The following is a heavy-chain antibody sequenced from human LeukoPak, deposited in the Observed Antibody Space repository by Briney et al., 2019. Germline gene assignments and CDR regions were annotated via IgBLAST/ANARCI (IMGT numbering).Heavy chain of an antibody. J-gene: IGHJ3*02. V-gene: IGHV5-51*03. CDR3: GRNVGRDAFDI. Sequence: GESLNISCKGSGYSFTSYRICWVRQMPGKGLEWMGNTYPGDADTRYSTAFQGQVPISANKSISTAYLQWSSLKASDTAMDYGGRNVGRDAFDIWGQGTMVTVSS. CDR2: TYPGDADT. D-gene: IGHD1-1*01. CDR1: GYSFTSYR.